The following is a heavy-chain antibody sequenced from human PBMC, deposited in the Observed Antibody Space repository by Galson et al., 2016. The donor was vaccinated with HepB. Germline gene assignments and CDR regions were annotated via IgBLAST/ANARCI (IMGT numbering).Heavy chain of an antibody. J-gene: IGHJ5*02. CDR2: ISGGSNFI. CDR1: GFTFSSYA. Sequence: SLRLSCAASGFTFSSYAMHWVRQAPGKGLEWVSSISGGSNFINYAHSVKGRFTISRDNAKNSLYLQMNSLRAEDTAVYYCAREDYYASGSMLHLFDPWGQGTLVTVSS. D-gene: IGHD3-16*01. V-gene: IGHV3-21*01. CDR3: AREDYYASGSMLHLFDP.